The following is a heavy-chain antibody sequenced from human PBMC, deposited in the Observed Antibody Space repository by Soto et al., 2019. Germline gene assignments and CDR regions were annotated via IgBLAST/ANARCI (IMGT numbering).Heavy chain of an antibody. CDR2: ISSSGSTI. CDR1: GFTFSDYY. J-gene: IGHJ6*03. V-gene: IGHV3-11*01. Sequence: QVQLVESGGGLVKPGGSLRLSCAASGFTFSDYYMSWIRQAPGTRLEWVSYISSSGSTIYYADSVKGRFPISRDNAKNALYPQMNSLSAEDTAVYDCARGEGMGGLYIVATIGVGYYYYMNVWSKGTTFTVSS. D-gene: IGHD5-12*01. CDR3: ARGEGMGGLYIVATIGVGYYYYMNV.